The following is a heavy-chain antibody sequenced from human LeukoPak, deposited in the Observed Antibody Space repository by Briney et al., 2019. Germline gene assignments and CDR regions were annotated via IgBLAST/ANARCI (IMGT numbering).Heavy chain of an antibody. D-gene: IGHD3-10*01. J-gene: IGHJ5*02. CDR1: GGSISSRSYF. CDR3: ARDFIGGFGSGINWFDP. CDR2: IYFGGNT. V-gene: IGHV4-39*07. Sequence: SETLSLTCTVPGGSISSRSYFWVWIRQPPGKGLEWIASIYFGGNTYYNPSLRSRVTISMDTSKNPFSLQLSSVTAADTAVYYCARDFIGGFGSGINWFDPWGQGTLVTVSS.